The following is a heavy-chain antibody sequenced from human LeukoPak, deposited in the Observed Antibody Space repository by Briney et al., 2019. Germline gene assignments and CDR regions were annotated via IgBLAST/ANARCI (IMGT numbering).Heavy chain of an antibody. CDR3: ARSRRGYDWYFDI. CDR2: IDWDDDT. D-gene: IGHD3-10*01. J-gene: IGHJ2*01. Sequence: SGPTLVNPSQTLTLTCTLSGFSLSTHGMSVSWIRQPPGEALEWLARIDWDDDTYYRTSLKTRLTISKDTSKNQVVLSMTNMDPVDTATYYCARSRRGYDWYFDIWGRGTLVTVSS. V-gene: IGHV2-70*11. CDR1: GFSLSTHGMS.